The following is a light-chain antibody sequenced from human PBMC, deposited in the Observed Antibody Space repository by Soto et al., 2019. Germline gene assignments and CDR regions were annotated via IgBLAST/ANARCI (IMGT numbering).Light chain of an antibody. CDR1: QSISSW. V-gene: IGKV1-39*01. CDR3: QPSYSTPRT. Sequence: EIQMTQYPSTLSASVGDRVTSTRLASQSISSWLAWYQQKPGKAIKLLIYAASSLQSGVPSRFSGSGSGTDFTLTISSLQPEDFATYYCQPSYSTPRTVGQGTKVDIK. J-gene: IGKJ1*01. CDR2: AAS.